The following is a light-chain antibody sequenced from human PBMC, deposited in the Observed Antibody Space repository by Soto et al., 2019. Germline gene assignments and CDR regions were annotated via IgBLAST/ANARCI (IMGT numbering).Light chain of an antibody. V-gene: IGLV6-57*03. CDR3: QSYDSSNSYV. CDR1: SGSIASNY. J-gene: IGLJ1*01. Sequence: VTQPHSVSESPGKTVTISCTRSSGSIASNYVQWYQQRPGSAPTTVIYEDNQRPSGVPDRFSGSIDSSSNSASLTISGLKTEDEADYYCQSYDSSNSYVFGTGTKVTVL. CDR2: EDN.